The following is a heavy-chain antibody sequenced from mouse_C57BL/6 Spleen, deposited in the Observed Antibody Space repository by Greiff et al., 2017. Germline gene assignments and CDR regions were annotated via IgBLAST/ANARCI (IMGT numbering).Heavy chain of an antibody. Sequence: VQLQQPGAELVMPGASVKLSCKASGYTFTSYWMHWVKQRPGQGLEWIGEIDPSDSYTNYNQKFKGKSTLTVDKSSSTAYMQLSSLTSEDSAVYYCARTGDYQDYFDYWGQGTTLTVSS. CDR2: IDPSDSYT. V-gene: IGHV1-69*01. CDR3: ARTGDYQDYFDY. D-gene: IGHD2-13*01. J-gene: IGHJ2*01. CDR1: GYTFTSYW.